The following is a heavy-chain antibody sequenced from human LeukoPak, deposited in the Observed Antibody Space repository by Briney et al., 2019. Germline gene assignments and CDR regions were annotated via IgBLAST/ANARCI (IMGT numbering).Heavy chain of an antibody. CDR2: THYSSKWNT. J-gene: IGHJ4*02. V-gene: IGHV6-1*01. D-gene: IGHD6-19*01. CDR1: GDSVSRNSVA. CDR3: AREAGRGWTFDY. Sequence: SQTLSLTCTISGDSVSRNSVAWNWIRQSPSRVLEWLGRTHYSSKWNTDYALSVKSQININPDTSKNQFSLQLNSVTPEDTAVYYCAREAGRGWTFDYWGQGTLVTVSS.